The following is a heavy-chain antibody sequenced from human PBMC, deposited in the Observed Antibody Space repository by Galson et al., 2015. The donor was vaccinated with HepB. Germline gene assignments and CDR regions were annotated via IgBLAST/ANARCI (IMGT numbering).Heavy chain of an antibody. Sequence: SLRLSCAASGFTFSSFWMTWVRQAPGKGLEWVASIKHDASEKFYVDSVKGRFTISRDNAKNSLYLQINSLRAEDTALYKCAYAPIVFNVFQIWGQGTVVTVSS. V-gene: IGHV3-7*03. CDR2: IKHDASEK. J-gene: IGHJ3*02. CDR1: GFTFSSFW. D-gene: IGHD5-12*01. CDR3: AYAPIVFNVFQI.